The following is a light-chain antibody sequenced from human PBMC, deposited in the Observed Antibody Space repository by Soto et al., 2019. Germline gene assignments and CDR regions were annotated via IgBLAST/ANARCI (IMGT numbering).Light chain of an antibody. CDR3: QQYNSFPLT. CDR2: AAS. J-gene: IGKJ4*01. V-gene: IGKV1-12*01. Sequence: DIQMTQSPSSVSASVGDRVTITCRASQGISSRLAWYQQKPGKAPNLLIYAASSLQSGVPSRFSGSRSETDFILTIGSLQPEDFATYYCQQYNSFPLTFGGGTKVEIK. CDR1: QGISSR.